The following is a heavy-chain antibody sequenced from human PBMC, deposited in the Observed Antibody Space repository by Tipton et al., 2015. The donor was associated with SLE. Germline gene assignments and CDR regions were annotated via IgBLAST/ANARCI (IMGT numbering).Heavy chain of an antibody. CDR1: GFTFSNYA. J-gene: IGHJ6*02. Sequence: SLRLSCAASGFTFSNYAMHWVRQAPGKGLVWVSRINSDGSSTSYADSVKGRFTISRDNAKNTLYLQMNSLRAEDTAVYYRARAPDILRFLEWSGDYYGMDVWGQGTTVTVSS. V-gene: IGHV3-74*01. CDR2: INSDGSST. D-gene: IGHD3-3*01. CDR3: ARAPDILRFLEWSGDYYGMDV.